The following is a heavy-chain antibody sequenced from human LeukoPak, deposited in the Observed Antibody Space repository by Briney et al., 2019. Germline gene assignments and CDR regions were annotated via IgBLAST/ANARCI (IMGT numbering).Heavy chain of an antibody. CDR3: AKDCAYGAHAFDY. CDR2: ISGNGGST. J-gene: IGHJ4*02. CDR1: GFTFSRYA. Sequence: GGSLRLSCAASGFTFSRYAMSWVRQAPGNWLEWVSAISGNGGSTYYADSVKGRFTISRDNSKNSLYLQMNSLRAEDTAIYYCAKDCAYGAHAFDYWGQGSLVTVSS. D-gene: IGHD4/OR15-4a*01. V-gene: IGHV3-23*01.